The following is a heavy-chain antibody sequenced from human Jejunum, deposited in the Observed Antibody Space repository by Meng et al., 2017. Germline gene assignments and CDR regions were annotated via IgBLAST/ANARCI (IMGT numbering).Heavy chain of an antibody. Sequence: VQLRESGPGLVRPSETLSLICTVSGGSVSRAGYQWGWIRQPPGKGLEWIWYASTNYNPSLKSRVTISLDTSRNQFSLSLSSVTAADTAVYYCARDHMGSLDYWGQGILVTVSS. CDR2: AST. CDR3: ARDHMGSLDY. CDR1: GGSVSRAGYQ. J-gene: IGHJ4*02. V-gene: IGHV4-61*08. D-gene: IGHD1-26*01.